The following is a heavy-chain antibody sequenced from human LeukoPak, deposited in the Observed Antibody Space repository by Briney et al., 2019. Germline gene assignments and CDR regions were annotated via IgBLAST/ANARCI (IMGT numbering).Heavy chain of an antibody. V-gene: IGHV4-61*02. Sequence: SQTLSLTCTVSGGSISSGGYYWSWIRQPAGKGLEWIGRIYSSGRTNYNPSLKSRVTISEDTSKNQFSLKLSSVTAAGTAVYYCARHRGGAGPKYNWFDPWGQGTLVTVSS. CDR3: ARHRGGAGPKYNWFDP. CDR2: IYSSGRT. CDR1: GGSISSGGYY. J-gene: IGHJ5*02. D-gene: IGHD4-23*01.